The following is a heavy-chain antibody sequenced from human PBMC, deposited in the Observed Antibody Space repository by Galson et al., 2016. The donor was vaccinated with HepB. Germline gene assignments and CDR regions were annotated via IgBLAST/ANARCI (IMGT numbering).Heavy chain of an antibody. CDR1: GDSISSGNW. J-gene: IGHJ3*02. V-gene: IGHV4-4*02. CDR2: IYHSGPT. Sequence: SETLSLTCAVSGDSISSGNWWNWVRQTPGKGLEWIGQIYHSGPTNYNPSLKSRVAMSIDKSKNQFSLKLSSVTAADTAIYYCARDGGIVVAGIQNAFDIWGQGTMVTVSS. CDR3: ARDGGIVVAGIQNAFDI. D-gene: IGHD6-19*01.